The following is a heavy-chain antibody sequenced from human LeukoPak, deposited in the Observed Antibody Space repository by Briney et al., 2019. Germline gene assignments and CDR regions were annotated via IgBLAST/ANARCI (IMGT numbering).Heavy chain of an antibody. V-gene: IGHV4-59*01. CDR3: ARDLSGWIVGATPDAFDI. J-gene: IGHJ3*02. CDR1: GGSISGYY. CDR2: IYYSGST. D-gene: IGHD1-26*01. Sequence: SETLSLTCTVSGGSISGYYWSWIRQPPGKGLEWIGHIYYSGSTNYNPSLKSRVTISVDTSKNQFSLKLSSVTAADTAVYYCARDLSGWIVGATPDAFDIWGQGTMVTVSS.